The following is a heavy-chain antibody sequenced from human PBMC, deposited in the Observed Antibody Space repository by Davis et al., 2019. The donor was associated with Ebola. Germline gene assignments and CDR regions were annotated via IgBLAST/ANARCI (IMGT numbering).Heavy chain of an antibody. D-gene: IGHD1-1*01. J-gene: IGHJ4*02. CDR1: GYTLTNYG. CDR3: ARAQFPTTSDH. Sequence: AASVKVSCKASGYTLTNYGITWVRQAPGQGLEWMGWINPHNGNTNYAQNVQGRVIMTSDTATTTAYMEVGSLRSDDTAVYYCARAQFPTTSDHWGQGTLVTVSS. CDR2: INPHNGNT. V-gene: IGHV1-18*04.